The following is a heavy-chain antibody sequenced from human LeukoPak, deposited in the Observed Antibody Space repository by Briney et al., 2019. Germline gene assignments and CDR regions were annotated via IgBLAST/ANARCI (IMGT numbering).Heavy chain of an antibody. Sequence: PGGSLRLSCAAFGFPFSTPFNINAMTWVRQAPGKGLEWVATMNHVGTIIHYADSVKGRFTISRDNSKNMVYLQMNSLRVEDTAVYYCAREAYYDSSGPFDPWGQGTLVTVSS. CDR2: MNHVGTII. CDR1: GFPFSTPFNINA. CDR3: AREAYYDSSGPFDP. J-gene: IGHJ5*02. D-gene: IGHD3-22*01. V-gene: IGHV3-23*01.